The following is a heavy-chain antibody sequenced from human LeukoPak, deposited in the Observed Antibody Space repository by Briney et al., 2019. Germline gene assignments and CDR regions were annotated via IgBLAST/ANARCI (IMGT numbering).Heavy chain of an antibody. CDR2: KSYDGSNK. CDR1: GFTFSRNP. V-gene: IGHV3-30-3*01. J-gene: IGHJ4*02. CDR3: AKEDPRGSYHFDH. D-gene: IGHD1-26*01. Sequence: PGGSLRLSCAASGFTFSRNPMHWVRQAPGKGLEWVAVKSYDGSNKYHADSVKGRFTISRDNSKNTLNLQMNSLRAGDTAVYYCAKEDPRGSYHFDHWGQGALVTVSS.